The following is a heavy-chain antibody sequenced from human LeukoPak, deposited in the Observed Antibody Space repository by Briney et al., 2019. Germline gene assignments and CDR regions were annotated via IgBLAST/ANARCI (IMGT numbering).Heavy chain of an antibody. J-gene: IGHJ4*02. CDR2: SAYNGNT. CDR1: GYTFTYYG. CDR3: ARYNSMFRGVTTSDY. D-gene: IGHD3-10*01. Sequence: GASVKVSCKASGYTFTYYGFNWERHAPGQGLEWMGNSAYNGNTNYAQKFQDRVTMTTDTSTSTAYMELRSLRSDDTAVYYCARYNSMFRGVTTSDYWGQGTLVTVSS. V-gene: IGHV1-18*01.